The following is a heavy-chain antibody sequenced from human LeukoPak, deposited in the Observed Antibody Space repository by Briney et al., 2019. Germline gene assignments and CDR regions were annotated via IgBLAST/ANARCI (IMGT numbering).Heavy chain of an antibody. V-gene: IGHV3-21*01. CDR3: ARDRGYYYGAFDI. J-gene: IGHJ3*02. Sequence: GGSLRLSCAASGFTSSSYSMNWVRQAPGKGLECVSSISSSSSYIYYADSVKGRFTISRDNAKNSLYLQMNSLRAEDTAVYYCARDRGYYYGAFDIWGQGTMVTVSS. CDR2: ISSSSSYI. D-gene: IGHD3-22*01. CDR1: GFTSSSYS.